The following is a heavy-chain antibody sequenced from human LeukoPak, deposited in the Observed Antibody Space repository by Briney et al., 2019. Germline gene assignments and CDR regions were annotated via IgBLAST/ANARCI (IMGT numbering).Heavy chain of an antibody. V-gene: IGHV4-34*01. CDR1: GGSFSGYY. CDR2: INHSGST. D-gene: IGHD2-2*01. J-gene: IGHJ4*02. Sequence: SETLSLTCAVYGGSFSGYYWSWIRQPPGKGLEWIGEINHSGSTNYNPSLKSRVTISVDTSKNQFSLKLSSVTAADTAVYYCARDPAEIWGQGTLVTVSS. CDR3: ARDPAEI.